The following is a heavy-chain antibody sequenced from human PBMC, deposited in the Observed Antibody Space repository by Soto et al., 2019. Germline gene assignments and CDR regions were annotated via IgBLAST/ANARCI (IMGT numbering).Heavy chain of an antibody. CDR1: GFTFSSYG. D-gene: IGHD1-26*01. J-gene: IGHJ4*02. CDR3: AKNSGSYPPYFDY. CDR2: ISYDGSNK. Sequence: QVQLVESGGCVVQPGRSLRLSCAASGFTFSSYGMHWVRQAPGKGLEWVAVISYDGSNKYYADSVKGRFTISRDNSKNTLYLQMNSLRAEDTAVYYCAKNSGSYPPYFDYWGQGTLVTVSS. V-gene: IGHV3-30*18.